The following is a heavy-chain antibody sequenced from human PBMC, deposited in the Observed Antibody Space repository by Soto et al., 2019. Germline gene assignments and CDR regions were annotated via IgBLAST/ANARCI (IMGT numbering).Heavy chain of an antibody. CDR1: GGSISSYY. V-gene: IGHV4-59*01. CDR2: IYYSGST. CDR3: ARGNWFDP. J-gene: IGHJ5*02. Sequence: QVQLQESGPGLVKPSETLSLTCTVSGGSISSYYWSWIRQPPGKGLEWIGYIYYSGSTNYNPSLTSRATISVDTSKNQFSLKRSSVTAAETAVYYCARGNWFDPWGQGTLVTVSS.